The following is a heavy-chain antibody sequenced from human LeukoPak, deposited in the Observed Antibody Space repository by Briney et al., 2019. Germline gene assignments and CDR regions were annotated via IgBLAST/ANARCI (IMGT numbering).Heavy chain of an antibody. Sequence: SSETLSLTCTVSGGSISSYYWSWIRQPPGKGLEWIGYFYYSGSTNYNPSLKSRVTISVDTSKNQFSLKLSSVTAADTAVYYCARETGGNYFDYWGQGTLVSVSS. D-gene: IGHD7-27*01. CDR3: ARETGGNYFDY. J-gene: IGHJ4*02. V-gene: IGHV4-59*01. CDR2: FYYSGST. CDR1: GGSISSYY.